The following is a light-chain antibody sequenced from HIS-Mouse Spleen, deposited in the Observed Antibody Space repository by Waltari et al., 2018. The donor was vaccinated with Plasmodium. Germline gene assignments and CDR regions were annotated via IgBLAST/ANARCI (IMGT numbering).Light chain of an antibody. J-gene: IGLJ1*01. CDR1: SRDVGRYNL. CDR3: CSYAGSSTYV. CDR2: EGS. V-gene: IGLV2-23*01. Sequence: QSALTQPASVSGSPGQSITISCTGTSRDVGRYNLVSWYQQHPGKAPKLQIYEGSKRPSGVSNRFSGSKSGNTASLTISGLQAEDEADYYCCSYAGSSTYVFGTGTKVTVL.